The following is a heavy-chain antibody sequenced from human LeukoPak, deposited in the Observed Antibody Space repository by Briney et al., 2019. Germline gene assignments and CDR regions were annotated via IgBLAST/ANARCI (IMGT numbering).Heavy chain of an antibody. CDR1: GGSISSSSYY. CDR2: IYYGGGT. CDR3: ARQWTWNYHPDASEI. Sequence: SETLSLTCTVSGGSISSSSYYWGWIRQPPGKGLEWIGSIYYGGGTSYNPSLKSRVTISVDTSRNQFSLKLSSVTAADTAVYYCARQWTWNYHPDASEIWGQGTMVTVSS. D-gene: IGHD1-7*01. J-gene: IGHJ3*02. V-gene: IGHV4-39*01.